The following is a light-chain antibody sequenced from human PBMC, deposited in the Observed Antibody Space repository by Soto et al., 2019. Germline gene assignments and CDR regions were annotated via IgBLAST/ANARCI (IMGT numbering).Light chain of an antibody. V-gene: IGKV3-11*01. CDR1: QSVHNY. CDR2: HAD. J-gene: IGKJ1*01. Sequence: EIVLTQSPATLSLSPGERATLSCRASQSVHNYLAWYQQKPGQAPRLLIYHADKRATGVPARFSGGGSGTDFTLTITSLEPEDFAVYYCQQYGSSPRTFGLGTKVDIK. CDR3: QQYGSSPRT.